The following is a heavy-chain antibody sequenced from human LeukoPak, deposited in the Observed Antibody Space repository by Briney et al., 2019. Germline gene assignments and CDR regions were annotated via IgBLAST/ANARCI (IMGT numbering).Heavy chain of an antibody. CDR2: LSGSGGTT. CDR3: ARVGYGSIWYVDY. Sequence: PGGTLRLSCSASGFTFSSYGMSWVRQAPGKGLEWVSGLSGSGGTTYYVDSVKGRFTISRDNSKNTLYLQMNSLRAEDTAVYYCARVGYGSIWYVDYWGQGTLVTVSS. D-gene: IGHD6-13*01. CDR1: GFTFSSYG. V-gene: IGHV3-23*01. J-gene: IGHJ4*02.